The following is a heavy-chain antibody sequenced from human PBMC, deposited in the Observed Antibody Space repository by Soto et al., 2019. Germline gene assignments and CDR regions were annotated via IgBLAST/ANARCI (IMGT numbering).Heavy chain of an antibody. CDR1: GYTFTGYY. J-gene: IGHJ3*02. Sequence: VASVKVSCKASGYTFTGYYMHWVRQAPGQGLEWMGWINPNSGGTNYAQKFQGWVTMTRDTSISTAYMELSRLRSDDTAVYYCARGTNYYDSSGTPGDDAFDIWGQGTMVTVS. D-gene: IGHD3-22*01. CDR2: INPNSGGT. V-gene: IGHV1-2*04. CDR3: ARGTNYYDSSGTPGDDAFDI.